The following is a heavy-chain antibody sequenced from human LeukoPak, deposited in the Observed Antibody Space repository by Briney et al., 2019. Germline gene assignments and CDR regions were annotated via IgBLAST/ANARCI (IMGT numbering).Heavy chain of an antibody. CDR2: IYDSGST. CDR3: ARGLDYYYYYGMDV. CDR1: GGSIRSSYYY. Sequence: PSETLSLTCTVSGGSIRSSYYYWGWIRQPPGKGLEWIGSIYDSGSTYYNPSLKSRVTISVDTSKNQFSLKLSSVTAADTAVYYCARGLDYYYYYGMDVWGQGTTVTVSS. V-gene: IGHV4-39*07. D-gene: IGHD2-21*01. J-gene: IGHJ6*02.